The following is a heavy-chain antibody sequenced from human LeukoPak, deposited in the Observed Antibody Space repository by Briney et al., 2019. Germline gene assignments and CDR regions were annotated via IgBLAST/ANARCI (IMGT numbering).Heavy chain of an antibody. CDR2: FIPTLDIT. J-gene: IGHJ3*02. CDR1: GGTFSRNA. CDR3: AREEGTSPYAFDI. Sequence: SVKVSCKASGGTFSRNAISWVRQAPGQGLEWMGRFIPTLDITNDAQKFQGRVTITADKSTSTAYMELSSLRSEDTAVYYCAREEGTSPYAFDIWGQGTMVTVSS. D-gene: IGHD1-14*01. V-gene: IGHV1-69*04.